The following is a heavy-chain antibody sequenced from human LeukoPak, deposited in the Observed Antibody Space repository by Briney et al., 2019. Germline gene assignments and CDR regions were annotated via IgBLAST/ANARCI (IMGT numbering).Heavy chain of an antibody. CDR3: ARDIEAAGLFLDY. Sequence: PGGSLRLSXAASGFTFSSYWMSWVRQAPGKGLEWVANMKYGGSEKYYVDSVKGRFTISRDNAKNSLYLQMNSLRAEDTAVYYCARDIEAAGLFLDYWGQGTLVTVSS. CDR1: GFTFSSYW. V-gene: IGHV3-7*01. CDR2: MKYGGSEK. D-gene: IGHD6-13*01. J-gene: IGHJ4*02.